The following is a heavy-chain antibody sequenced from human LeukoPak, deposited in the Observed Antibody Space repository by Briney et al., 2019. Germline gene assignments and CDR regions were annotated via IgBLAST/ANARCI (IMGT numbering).Heavy chain of an antibody. Sequence: ASVNVSCKASGYTFTSYYMHWVRQAPGQGLEWMGIINPSGGSTSYAQKFQGRVTMTRDTSTSTVYMELSSLRSEDTAVYYCARSLYCSSTSCYLPDYWGQGTLVTVSS. CDR2: INPSGGST. V-gene: IGHV1-46*01. CDR1: GYTFTSYY. J-gene: IGHJ4*02. CDR3: ARSLYCSSTSCYLPDY. D-gene: IGHD2-2*01.